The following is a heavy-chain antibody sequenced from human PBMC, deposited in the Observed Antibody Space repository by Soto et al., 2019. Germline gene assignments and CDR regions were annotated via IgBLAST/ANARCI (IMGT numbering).Heavy chain of an antibody. J-gene: IGHJ4*02. CDR2: ISSSSRNI. Sequence: GGSLRLSCAASGFTFSSSSVNWVRQAPGKGLEWVSFISSSSRNIYCTDSVKGRFTISIDNAKNSLYRQMNSLSAEDTAIYYSARDRPRFLGVFDSWGQGT. CDR3: ARDRPRFLGVFDS. CDR1: GFTFSSSS. V-gene: IGHV3-21*01. D-gene: IGHD3-3*01.